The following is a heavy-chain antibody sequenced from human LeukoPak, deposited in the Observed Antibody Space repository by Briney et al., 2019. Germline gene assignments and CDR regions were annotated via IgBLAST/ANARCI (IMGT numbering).Heavy chain of an antibody. CDR3: ARSLGWYVVY. D-gene: IGHD6-19*01. J-gene: IGHJ4*02. CDR1: GGSISSGSYY. Sequence: PSETLSLTCTVSGGSISSGSYYWSWIRQPAWKGLEWIGRIYTSGSTNYNPSLKSRVTISVDTSKNQFSLKLSSVTAADTAVYYCARSLGWYVVYWGQGTLVTVSS. V-gene: IGHV4-61*02. CDR2: IYTSGST.